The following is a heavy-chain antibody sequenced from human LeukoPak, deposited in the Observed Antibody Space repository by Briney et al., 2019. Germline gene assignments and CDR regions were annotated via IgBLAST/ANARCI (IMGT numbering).Heavy chain of an antibody. CDR2: ISSSSSYI. Sequence: GGSLRLSCAASGFTFSSYSMDWVRQAPGKGLEWVSSISSSSSYIYYADSVKGRFTISRDNAKTSLYMKMNSQRAEDTAVYYCAREGGYCSSPSCYEGGYYYYMDVWGKGTTVTVSS. CDR3: AREGGYCSSPSCYEGGYYYYMDV. J-gene: IGHJ6*03. V-gene: IGHV3-21*01. CDR1: GFTFSSYS. D-gene: IGHD2-2*01.